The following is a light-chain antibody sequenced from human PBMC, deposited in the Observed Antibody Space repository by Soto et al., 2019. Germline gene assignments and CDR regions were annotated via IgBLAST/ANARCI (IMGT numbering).Light chain of an antibody. CDR3: QQHNNWPPVT. CDR1: QSVYNN. V-gene: IGKV3-15*01. J-gene: IGKJ3*01. Sequence: TQSPATLSFSEGERAALSCRASQSVYNNLAWYQQKPGQAPRLLIYGASTRATGIPARFSGSGSGTEFTLTISSLQSEDFAVYFCQQHNNWPPVTFGPGTKVDIK. CDR2: GAS.